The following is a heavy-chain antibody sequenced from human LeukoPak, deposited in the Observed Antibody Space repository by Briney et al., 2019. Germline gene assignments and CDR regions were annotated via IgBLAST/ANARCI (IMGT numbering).Heavy chain of an antibody. V-gene: IGHV4-4*02. D-gene: IGHD6-13*01. J-gene: IGHJ4*02. CDR1: GGSISSSNW. Sequence: SGTLSLTCAVSGGSISSSNWWSWVRQPPGKGLEWIGEIYHSGSTNYNPSLKSRVTISVDKSKNQFSLKLSSVTAADTAVYYCAREGYSSSWYVDYWGQGTLVTVSS. CDR2: IYHSGST. CDR3: AREGYSSSWYVDY.